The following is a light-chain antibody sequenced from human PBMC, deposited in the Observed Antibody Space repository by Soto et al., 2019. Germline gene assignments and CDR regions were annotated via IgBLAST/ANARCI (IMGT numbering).Light chain of an antibody. Sequence: QSALTQPTSASGSPGQSVTISCTGTSSDVGGYNYVSWYQQHPGKAPKLMIYEVSKRPSGVPDRFSGSKFGNTASLTVSGLQAEDEADYYCSSYAGSNNPFVFGTGTKVTVL. CDR2: EVS. CDR1: SSDVGGYNY. V-gene: IGLV2-8*01. CDR3: SSYAGSNNPFV. J-gene: IGLJ1*01.